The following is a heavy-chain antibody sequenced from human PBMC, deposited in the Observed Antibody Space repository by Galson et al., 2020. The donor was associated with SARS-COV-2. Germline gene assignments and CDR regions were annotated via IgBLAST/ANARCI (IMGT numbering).Heavy chain of an antibody. CDR2: IKQDGSEK. J-gene: IGHJ3*02. Sequence: GESLKISCAASGFTFSSYWMSWVRQAPGKGLEWVANIKQDGSEKYYVDSVKGRFTISRDNAKNSLYLQMNSLRAEDTAVYYCASLLRYFDWLFRSDDAFDIWGQGTMVTVSS. D-gene: IGHD3-9*01. CDR3: ASLLRYFDWLFRSDDAFDI. CDR1: GFTFSSYW. V-gene: IGHV3-7*01.